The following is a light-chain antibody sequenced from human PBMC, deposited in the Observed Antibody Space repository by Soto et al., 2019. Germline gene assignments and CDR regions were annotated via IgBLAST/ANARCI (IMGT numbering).Light chain of an antibody. CDR2: DVS. CDR3: QHDGRLPKR. Sequence: SISPPDHLSSSSRWGKGVGSTYLAWYQQRRGQAPRLLIYDVSSGATGIPDRFSGRRSGTEFTLTICRLQSEDFGVYCCQHDGRLPKRLGQVSKVDIK. CDR1: KGVGSTY. J-gene: IGKJ1*01. V-gene: IGKV3-20*01.